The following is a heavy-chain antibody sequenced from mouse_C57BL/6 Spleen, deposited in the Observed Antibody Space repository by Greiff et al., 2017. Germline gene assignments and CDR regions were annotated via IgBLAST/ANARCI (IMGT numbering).Heavy chain of an antibody. V-gene: IGHV1-69*01. J-gene: IGHJ3*01. Sequence: VQLQQSGAELVMPGASVKLSCKASGYTFTSYWMHWVKQRPGQGLEWIGEIDPSDSYTNYNQKFKGKSTLTVDKSSSTAYMQLSSLTSEDSAVYYCARLPIYDDYEAYWGQGTLVTVSA. CDR3: ARLPIYDDYEAY. D-gene: IGHD2-4*01. CDR2: IDPSDSYT. CDR1: GYTFTSYW.